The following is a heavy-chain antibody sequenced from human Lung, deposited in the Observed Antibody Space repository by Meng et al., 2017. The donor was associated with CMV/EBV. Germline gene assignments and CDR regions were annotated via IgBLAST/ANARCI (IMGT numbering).Heavy chain of an antibody. D-gene: IGHD3-3*01. CDR2: ISSSSTYI. Sequence: GGSXKISCAASGFTFGGYCMNWVRQAPGKGLEWISSISSSSTYIYYADSVKGRFTISRDNAENSLYLEMNSLRPEDTAVYYCVRDLPPYYDFWSGYLDLLGQGXLVTVSS. V-gene: IGHV3-21*01. J-gene: IGHJ5*02. CDR3: VRDLPPYYDFWSGYLDL. CDR1: GFTFGGYC.